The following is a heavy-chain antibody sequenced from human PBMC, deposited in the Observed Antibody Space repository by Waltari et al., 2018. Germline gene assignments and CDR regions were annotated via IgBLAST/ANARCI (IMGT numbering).Heavy chain of an antibody. J-gene: IGHJ4*02. CDR1: GGSISSSSYY. CDR3: ARHTAGASNLFDY. CDR2: IYYSGST. Sequence: QLQLQESGPGLVKPSETLSLTCTVSGGSISSSSYYWGWIRQPPGKGLEWIGSIYYSGSTYDNPSLKSRVTISVDTSKNQFSLKLSSVTAADTAVYYCARHTAGASNLFDYWGQGTLVTVSS. V-gene: IGHV4-39*01. D-gene: IGHD4-4*01.